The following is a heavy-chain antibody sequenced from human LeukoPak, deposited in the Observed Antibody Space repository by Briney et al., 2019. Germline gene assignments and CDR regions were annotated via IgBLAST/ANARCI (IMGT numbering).Heavy chain of an antibody. D-gene: IGHD3-10*01. CDR3: ARDGPGITMVRGVIPKGGFDY. CDR2: ISSSSSYI. J-gene: IGHJ4*02. V-gene: IGHV3-21*01. CDR1: GFTFSSYS. Sequence: GGSLRLSCAASGFTFSSYSMNWVRQAPGKGLEWVSSISSSSSYIYYADSVKGRFTISRDNAKNSLYLQMNSLRAEDTAVYYCARDGPGITMVRGVIPKGGFDYWGQGTLVTVSS.